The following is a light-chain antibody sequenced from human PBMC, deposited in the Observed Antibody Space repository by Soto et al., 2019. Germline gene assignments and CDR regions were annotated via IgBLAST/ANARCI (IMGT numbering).Light chain of an antibody. CDR2: GAS. CDR1: QSVSSSY. Sequence: EIVLTQSPGTLSLSPGERATLSCRARQSVSSSYLAWYQQNRGQAPRLLIYGASSRATGIPDRFSGSGSGTDFTLTISRLEPEDFAVYYCQQYGSSRWTFGQGTKVEIK. CDR3: QQYGSSRWT. J-gene: IGKJ1*01. V-gene: IGKV3-20*01.